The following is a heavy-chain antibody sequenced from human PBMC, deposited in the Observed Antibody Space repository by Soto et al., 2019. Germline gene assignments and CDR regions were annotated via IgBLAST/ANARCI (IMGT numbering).Heavy chain of an antibody. Sequence: VQVSCRGSVCTFKNYVVGWVRQAPGQGLEWMAGIIPIFGTPNYAQKFQVRVTITADKSTSTAYMELNRLRSEDTAVYYCAGRCDGTNCLAHFDDWGQGTLVTVSS. J-gene: IGHJ4*02. V-gene: IGHV1-69*13. CDR2: IIPIFGTP. CDR3: AGRCDGTNCLAHFDD. CDR1: VCTFKNYV. D-gene: IGHD2-2*01.